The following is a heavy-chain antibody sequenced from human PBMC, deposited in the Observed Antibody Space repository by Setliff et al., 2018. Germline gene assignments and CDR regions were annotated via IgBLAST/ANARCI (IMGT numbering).Heavy chain of an antibody. CDR2: ISSSSTYI. CDR3: ASSRTWIPVLDY. V-gene: IGHV3-21*01. J-gene: IGHJ4*02. CDR1: GFSFSDYG. Sequence: PGGSLRLSCAASGFSFSDYGMNWVRQAPGKGLEWVSSISSSSTYIFYADSVRGRFIISRDNAKSSLYLQMNSLTAEDTAIYYCASSRTWIPVLDYCGQGTLVTVSS. D-gene: IGHD5-18*01.